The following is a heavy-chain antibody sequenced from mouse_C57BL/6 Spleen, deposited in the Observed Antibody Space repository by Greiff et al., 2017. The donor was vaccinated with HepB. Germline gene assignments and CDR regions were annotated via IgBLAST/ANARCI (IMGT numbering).Heavy chain of an antibody. J-gene: IGHJ2*01. CDR2: INPYNGDT. D-gene: IGHD1-1*01. CDR3: ARDYYGSSYSYFDY. CDR1: GYSFTGYF. Sequence: EVQLQQSGPELVKPGDSVKISCKASGYSFTGYFMNWVMQSHGKSLEWIGRINPYNGDTFYNQKFKGKATLTVDKSSSTAHMELRSLTSEDSAVYYSARDYYGSSYSYFDYWGQGTTLTVSS. V-gene: IGHV1-20*01.